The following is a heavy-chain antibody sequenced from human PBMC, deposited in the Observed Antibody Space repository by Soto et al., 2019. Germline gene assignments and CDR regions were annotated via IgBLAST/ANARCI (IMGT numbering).Heavy chain of an antibody. CDR3: AKDISRVISWAFDI. CDR2: ISWNSGSI. D-gene: IGHD3-3*02. V-gene: IGHV3-9*01. CDR1: GFTFDDYA. J-gene: IGHJ3*02. Sequence: LRLSCAASGFTFDDYAMHCVRQAPGKGLEWVSGISWNSGSIGYADSVKGRFTISRDNAKNSLYLQMNSLRAEDTALYYCAKDISRVISWAFDIWGQGTMVTVSS.